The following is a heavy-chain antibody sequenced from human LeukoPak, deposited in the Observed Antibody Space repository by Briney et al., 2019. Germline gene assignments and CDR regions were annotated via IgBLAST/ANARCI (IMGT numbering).Heavy chain of an antibody. CDR1: GFSLSKLW. V-gene: IGHV3-7*01. CDR3: ARHLHGVITLDY. CDR2: IKEDGSEK. Sequence: PGGSLRLSCAASGFSLSKLWMSWVRQAPGKGLQWVADIKEDGSEKNYVDSVKGRFTISRDNAKNSLYLQMNSLRAEDTAVYYCARHLHGVITLDYWGQGTLVTVSS. D-gene: IGHD2-8*01. J-gene: IGHJ4*02.